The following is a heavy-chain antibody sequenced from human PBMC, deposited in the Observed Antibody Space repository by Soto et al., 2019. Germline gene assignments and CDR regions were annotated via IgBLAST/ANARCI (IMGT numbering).Heavy chain of an antibody. CDR3: ARGLNGRGKVSIAARPYSYGMDV. J-gene: IGHJ6*02. CDR1: GYTFTSYD. Sequence: ASVKVACKASGYTFTSYDINWVRQATGQGLEWMGWMNPNSGNTGYAQKFQGRVTMTRNTSISTAYMELSSLRSEDTAVYYCARGLNGRGKVSIAARPYSYGMDVWGQGTTVTVS. D-gene: IGHD6-6*01. CDR2: MNPNSGNT. V-gene: IGHV1-8*01.